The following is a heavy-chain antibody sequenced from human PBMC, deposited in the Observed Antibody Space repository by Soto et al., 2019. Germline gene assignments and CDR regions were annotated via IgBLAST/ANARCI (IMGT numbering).Heavy chain of an antibody. D-gene: IGHD6-13*01. CDR3: ARLFTGVAEDCSFDY. V-gene: IGHV1-69*06. CDR2: IIPIFGTA. CDR1: GGTFSSYA. Sequence: QVQLVQSGAEVKKPGSSVKVSCKASGGTFSSYAISWVRQAPGQGLAWMGGIIPIFGTANYAQKFQGRVTVAADRSTGTADMEMSSLEAKDAYVYYYARLFTGVAEDCSFDYWGQGTLVTVSS. J-gene: IGHJ4*02.